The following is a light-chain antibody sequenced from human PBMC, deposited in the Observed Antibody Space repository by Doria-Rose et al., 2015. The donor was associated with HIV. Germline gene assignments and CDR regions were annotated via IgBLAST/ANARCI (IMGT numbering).Light chain of an antibody. CDR3: HQYGTSWT. V-gene: IGKV3-20*01. CDR1: QRVKSSY. J-gene: IGKJ1*01. Sequence: TQSPGTLSLSPGERATLSCRASQRVKSSYLAWYQQKPGQAPRLLIYDGSTRATGIPDRFSASGSGTDFTLTINRLEPEDFALYYCHQYGTSWTSGQGTKVEI. CDR2: DGS.